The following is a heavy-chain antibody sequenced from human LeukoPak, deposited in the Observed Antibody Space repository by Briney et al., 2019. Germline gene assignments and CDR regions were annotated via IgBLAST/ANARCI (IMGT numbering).Heavy chain of an antibody. Sequence: GGSLRLSCAASGFTFSSYAMSWVRQAPGKGLEWVSAISGSGGSTDNADSVKGRFTISRDNSYNTPYLQMNSLRAEDTAVYYCAKDSDELIAAAYNWFDAWGQGTLVTVSS. CDR3: AKDSDELIAAAYNWFDA. J-gene: IGHJ5*02. V-gene: IGHV3-23*01. CDR2: ISGSGGST. D-gene: IGHD6-13*01. CDR1: GFTFSSYA.